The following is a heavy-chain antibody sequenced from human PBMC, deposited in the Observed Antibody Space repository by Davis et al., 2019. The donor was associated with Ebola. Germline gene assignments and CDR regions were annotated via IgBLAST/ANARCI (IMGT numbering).Heavy chain of an antibody. V-gene: IGHV3-21*01. CDR2: ISSSSSYI. J-gene: IGHJ1*01. Sequence: GESLKISCAASGFTFSSYSMNWVRQAPGKGLEWVSSISSSSSYIYYADSVKGRFTTSRDNSKNTLYLQLNSLTDDDTAMYYCAKGGITMDRGASFWGQGTLVTVST. CDR3: AKGGITMDRGASF. D-gene: IGHD3-10*01. CDR1: GFTFSSYS.